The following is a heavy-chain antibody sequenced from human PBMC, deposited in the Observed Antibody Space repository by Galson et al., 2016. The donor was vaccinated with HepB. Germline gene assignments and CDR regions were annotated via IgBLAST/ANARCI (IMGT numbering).Heavy chain of an antibody. CDR2: INPNSGGT. Sequence: SGYTFTDYYMHWVRQAPGQGLEWMGWINPNSGGTDYAQKFQGRVTMTRDTSISTAYMELSRLRSDDTAVYYCARVTENYYDASWGQGTLITVSS. CDR1: GYTFTDYY. CDR3: ARVTENYYDAS. J-gene: IGHJ4*02. V-gene: IGHV1-2*02. D-gene: IGHD3-22*01.